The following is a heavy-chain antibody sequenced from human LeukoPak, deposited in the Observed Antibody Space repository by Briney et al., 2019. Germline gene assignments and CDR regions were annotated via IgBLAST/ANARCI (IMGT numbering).Heavy chain of an antibody. J-gene: IGHJ1*01. Sequence: ASVKVSCKASGYTFTSYYMHWVRQAPGQGLEWMGIINPSGGSTSYAQKFQGRVTMTRDMSTSTVYMELSSLRSEDTAVYYCASELGYCSSTSCYGVQHWGQGTLVTVSS. CDR1: GYTFTSYY. CDR3: ASELGYCSSTSCYGVQH. D-gene: IGHD2-2*01. CDR2: INPSGGST. V-gene: IGHV1-46*01.